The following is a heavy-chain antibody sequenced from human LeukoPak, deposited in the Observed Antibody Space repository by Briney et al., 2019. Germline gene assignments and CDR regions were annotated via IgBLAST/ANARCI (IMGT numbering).Heavy chain of an antibody. CDR2: IYSGGST. CDR1: GFIVSSYY. D-gene: IGHD4-11*01. Sequence: SGGSLRLSCAASGFIVSSYYMTWVRQAPGEGLEWVSVIYSGGSTYYADSVKGRVAISRDNSKNTVFLQMNSVRAEDTAVYYCARSYSNHLFGMDVWGQGTTVTVSS. V-gene: IGHV3-66*01. J-gene: IGHJ6*02. CDR3: ARSYSNHLFGMDV.